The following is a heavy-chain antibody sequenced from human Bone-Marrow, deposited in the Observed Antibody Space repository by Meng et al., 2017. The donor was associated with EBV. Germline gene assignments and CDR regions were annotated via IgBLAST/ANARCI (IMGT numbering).Heavy chain of an antibody. Sequence: QVQLQESGPGLVKPSETLSLTCTVSGGSVSSGSYYWSWIWQPPGKGLEWIGYIYYSGSTNYNPSLKSRVTISVDTSKNQFSLKLSSVTAADTAVYYCARDNVDTAMVPHWGQGTLVTVSS. CDR2: IYYSGST. D-gene: IGHD5-18*01. J-gene: IGHJ4*02. CDR3: ARDNVDTAMVPH. CDR1: GGSVSSGSYY. V-gene: IGHV4-61*01.